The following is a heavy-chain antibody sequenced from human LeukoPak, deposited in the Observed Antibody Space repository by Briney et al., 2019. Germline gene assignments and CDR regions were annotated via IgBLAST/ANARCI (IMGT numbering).Heavy chain of an antibody. J-gene: IGHJ4*02. V-gene: IGHV1-3*01. Sequence: ASVKVSCKASGYTFTSYAMHWGRQAPGQRLEWMGWINAGNGNTKYSQKFQGRVTITRDTSASTAYMELSSLRSEDTAVYYCALITMVRGAIIGDYWGQGTLVTVSS. D-gene: IGHD3-10*01. CDR3: ALITMVRGAIIGDY. CDR1: GYTFTSYA. CDR2: INAGNGNT.